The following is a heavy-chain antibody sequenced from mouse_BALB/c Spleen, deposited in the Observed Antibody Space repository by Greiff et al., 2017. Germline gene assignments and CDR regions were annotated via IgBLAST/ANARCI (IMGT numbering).Heavy chain of an antibody. V-gene: IGHV2-2*02. CDR2: IWSGGST. CDR3: ARKSRYRYDPYAMDY. Sequence: QVQLKESGPGLVQPSQSLSITCTVSGFSLTSYGVHWVRQSPGKGLEWLGVIWSGGSTDYNAAFISRLSISKDNSKSQVFFKMNSLQANDTAIYYCARKSRYRYDPYAMDYWGQGTSVTVSS. D-gene: IGHD2-14*01. CDR1: GFSLTSYG. J-gene: IGHJ4*01.